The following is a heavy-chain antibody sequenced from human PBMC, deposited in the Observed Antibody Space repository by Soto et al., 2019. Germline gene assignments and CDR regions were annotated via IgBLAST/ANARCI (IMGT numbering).Heavy chain of an antibody. Sequence: QVQLVQSGTEVKKPGSSLKVSCKTYGGTFSSYSMNWLRQAPGQGLEWMGGIIPMFGTPKYALKFQGRVTITADESTTTVYMELSSLTSDYTAAYYCARDDGYTYGYHWCDPWGQGTLVTVSS. CDR2: IIPMFGTP. J-gene: IGHJ5*02. D-gene: IGHD5-18*01. CDR3: ARDDGYTYGYHWCDP. CDR1: GGTFSSYS. V-gene: IGHV1-69*01.